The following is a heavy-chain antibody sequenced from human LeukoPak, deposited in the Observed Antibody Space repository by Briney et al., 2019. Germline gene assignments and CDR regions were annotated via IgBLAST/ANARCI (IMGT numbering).Heavy chain of an antibody. CDR3: ARAAYSSGWYGIDY. V-gene: IGHV1-2*02. J-gene: IGHJ4*02. Sequence: ASVTVSCTASGYTFTGYYMHWVRQAPGQGLEWMGWINPNSGGTKYAQKFQGRVTMTRDTSISTAYMELSRLRFDDTAVYYCARAAYSSGWYGIDYWGQGTLVTVSS. CDR1: GYTFTGYY. D-gene: IGHD6-19*01. CDR2: INPNSGGT.